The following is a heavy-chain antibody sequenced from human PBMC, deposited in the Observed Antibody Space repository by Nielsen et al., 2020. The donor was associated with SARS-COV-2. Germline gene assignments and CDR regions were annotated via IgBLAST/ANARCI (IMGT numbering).Heavy chain of an antibody. D-gene: IGHD5-12*01. CDR1: GFTFLDYA. CDR3: ARPSGYGFYYYGMDV. J-gene: IGHJ6*02. CDR2: LTGDSGRV. Sequence: GGSLRLSCAASGFTFLDYAMYWVRQPPGKGLEWVASLTGDSGRVAYADSVKGRFTISRDNAKNSLYLQMNSLRAEDTAVYYCARPSGYGFYYYGMDVWGQGTTVTVSS. V-gene: IGHV3-9*01.